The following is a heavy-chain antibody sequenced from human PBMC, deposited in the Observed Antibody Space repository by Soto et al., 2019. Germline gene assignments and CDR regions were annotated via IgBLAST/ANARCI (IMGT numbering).Heavy chain of an antibody. Sequence: QVQLQQWGAGLLKPSETLSLTCAVYGGSFSGYYWSWIRQPPGKGLEWIGELNHSGRTNYNPSLKSRVTISVDTSKNQFSLKLSSLTAADTAVYYCARGGYSSSRRRIKNWFDPCGHGTLVTVSS. CDR3: ARGGYSSSRRRIKNWFDP. V-gene: IGHV4-34*01. D-gene: IGHD6-13*01. CDR2: LNHSGRT. CDR1: GGSFSGYY. J-gene: IGHJ5*02.